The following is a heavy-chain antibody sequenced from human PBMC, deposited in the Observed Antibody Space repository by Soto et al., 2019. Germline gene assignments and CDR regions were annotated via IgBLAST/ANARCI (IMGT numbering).Heavy chain of an antibody. J-gene: IGHJ5*02. CDR2: MNPNSGNT. CDR3: VRMASSGRFNWFGP. CDR1: ESTFMNYD. Sequence: ASVKVSCKASESTFMNYDINRVRKATGQWHEWMGWMNPNSGNTGYALKFQCRVSMTRNTSIYTVYLELSSLASHDTAVYYRVRMASSGRFNWFGPRRQRSL. V-gene: IGHV1-8*01. D-gene: IGHD6-25*01.